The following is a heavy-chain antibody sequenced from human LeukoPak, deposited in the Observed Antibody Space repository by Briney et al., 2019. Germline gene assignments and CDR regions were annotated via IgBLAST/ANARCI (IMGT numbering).Heavy chain of an antibody. CDR2: IRNTVYGGPI. Sequence: PGGSLRLSCSVSGFKFADYDMSWLRQAPGKGLEWVGFIRNTVYGGPIKYAAAVKGRFTISRDDSKSIAYLQMNSLQSEDTAVYFCSRSTWRYTMDVWGQGTTVTVSS. CDR1: GFKFADYD. D-gene: IGHD5-24*01. J-gene: IGHJ6*02. V-gene: IGHV3-49*03. CDR3: SRSTWRYTMDV.